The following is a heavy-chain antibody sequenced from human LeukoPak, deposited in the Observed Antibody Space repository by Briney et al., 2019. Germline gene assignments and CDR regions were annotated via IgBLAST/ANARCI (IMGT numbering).Heavy chain of an antibody. V-gene: IGHV3-33*06. J-gene: IGHJ4*02. CDR3: AKGDPYGSGSYPVDY. CDR2: IWYDGSNG. Sequence: GRSLRLSCAASGFTFSNYGMHWVRQAPGKGLEWVAVIWYDGSNGYYADSVKGRFTISRDNSKNTLYLQMNSLRPEDTAVYYCAKGDPYGSGSYPVDYWGQGTLVTVSS. D-gene: IGHD3-10*01. CDR1: GFTFSNYG.